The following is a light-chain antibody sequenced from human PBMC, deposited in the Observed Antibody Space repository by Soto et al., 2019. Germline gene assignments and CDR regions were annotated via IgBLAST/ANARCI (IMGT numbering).Light chain of an antibody. Sequence: QSALTQPASVSGSPGQSITISCTGTSSDIGTYNYVSWYQQHPGKAPKLMIYEVSNRPSGVSNRFSASKSGNTASLTISGLQAEDEADYYCSSYTSSNTPWVFGGGTKVTVL. CDR1: SSDIGTYNY. CDR3: SSYTSSNTPWV. CDR2: EVS. J-gene: IGLJ3*02. V-gene: IGLV2-14*01.